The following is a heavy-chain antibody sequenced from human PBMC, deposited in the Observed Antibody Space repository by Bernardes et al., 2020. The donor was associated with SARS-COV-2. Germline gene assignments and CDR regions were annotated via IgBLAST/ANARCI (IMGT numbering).Heavy chain of an antibody. CDR1: GYSFTDDY. CDR2: MNPYSGGT. Sequence: ASVKVSCKASGYSFTDDYVHWVRQAPGQGFEWMAWMNPYSGGTQYAQKFQDRVILTSDTSTSTAYLDLNSLTSDDTAVYYCARDVSWDWGQGTLVTVSS. J-gene: IGHJ4*02. CDR3: ARDVSWD. V-gene: IGHV1-2*02. D-gene: IGHD3-16*01.